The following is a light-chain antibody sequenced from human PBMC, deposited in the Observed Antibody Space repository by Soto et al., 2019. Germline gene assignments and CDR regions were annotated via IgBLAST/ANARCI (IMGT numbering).Light chain of an antibody. V-gene: IGKV3-15*01. Sequence: EVVMTQSPATLSVSPGERATLSCRASQSISTNLAWYQQKPGQAPRLLMYCASTRATGVPARFSSSGSGTEFTLTISSLQSEDFAVYSCQQYGSWPPTWSFGQGTKVEVK. CDR3: QQYGSWPPTWS. CDR1: QSISTN. J-gene: IGKJ1*01. CDR2: CAS.